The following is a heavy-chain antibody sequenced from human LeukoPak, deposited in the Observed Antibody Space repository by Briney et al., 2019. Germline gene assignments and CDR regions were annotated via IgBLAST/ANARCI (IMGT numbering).Heavy chain of an antibody. CDR2: MNPNSGNT. CDR1: GYTFTSYD. Sequence: ASVKVSCKASGYTFTSYDINWVRQATGQGLEWMGWMNPNSGNTGYAQKFQGWVTMTRDTSISTAYMELSRLRSDDTAVYYCARSIAAAGSIDYWGQGTLVTVSS. D-gene: IGHD6-13*01. J-gene: IGHJ4*02. V-gene: IGHV1-8*02. CDR3: ARSIAAAGSIDY.